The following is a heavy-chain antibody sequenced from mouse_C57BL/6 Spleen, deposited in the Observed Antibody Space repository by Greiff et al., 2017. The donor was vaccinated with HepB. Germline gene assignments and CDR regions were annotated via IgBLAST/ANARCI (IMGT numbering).Heavy chain of an antibody. D-gene: IGHD1-1*01. V-gene: IGHV1-59*01. J-gene: IGHJ1*03. CDR2: IDPSDSYT. Sequence: QVQLQQPGAELVRPGTSVKLSCKASGYTFTSYWMHWVKQRPGQGLEWIGVIDPSDSYTNYNQKFKGKATLTVDTSSSTAYMQLSSLTSEDSAVYYCARFGTTVVEDFDVWGTGTTVTVSS. CDR1: GYTFTSYW. CDR3: ARFGTTVVEDFDV.